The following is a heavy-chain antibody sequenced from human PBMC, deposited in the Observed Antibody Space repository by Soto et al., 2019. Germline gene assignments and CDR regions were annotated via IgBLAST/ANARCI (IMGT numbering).Heavy chain of an antibody. CDR2: IYYSGST. CDR3: AGLYSSSSRYFDY. D-gene: IGHD6-6*01. J-gene: IGHJ4*02. V-gene: IGHV4-31*03. Sequence: PSESLSLTCTVSGGYISSGGYYWSWIRQHRGKGLEWIEYIYYSGSTYYNPSLKSRVTISVDTSKNPFSLKLSSVPAAATAVYSCAGLYSSSSRYFDYWGQGTLVTVSS. CDR1: GGYISSGGYY.